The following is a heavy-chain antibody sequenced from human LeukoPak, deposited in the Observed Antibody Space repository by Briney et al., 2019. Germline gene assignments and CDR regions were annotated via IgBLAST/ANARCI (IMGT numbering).Heavy chain of an antibody. V-gene: IGHV1-18*01. Sequence: ASVKVSCKASGYTFTSYGISWVRQAPGQGLEWMGWISAHNGNTNCAQKLQGRVTMTTDTSTSTAYMELRSLRSDDTAVYYCARDDEMGATLLPYYFDYWGQGTLVTVSS. CDR3: ARDDEMGATLLPYYFDY. CDR1: GYTFTSYG. J-gene: IGHJ4*02. D-gene: IGHD1-26*01. CDR2: ISAHNGNT.